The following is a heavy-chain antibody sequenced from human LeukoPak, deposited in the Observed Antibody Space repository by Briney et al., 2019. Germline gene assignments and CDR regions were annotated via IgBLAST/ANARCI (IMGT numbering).Heavy chain of an antibody. Sequence: GGSLRLSCAASGFTFSSYGMSWVRQAPGKGLEWVSAISGSGGSTYYADSVKGRFTISRDNSKNTLYLQMNSLRAEDTAVYYCAKGCIRLRYFDSPYFDAFDIWGQGTMVTVSS. CDR2: ISGSGGST. CDR1: GFTFSSYG. CDR3: AKGCIRLRYFDSPYFDAFDI. D-gene: IGHD3-9*01. V-gene: IGHV3-23*01. J-gene: IGHJ3*02.